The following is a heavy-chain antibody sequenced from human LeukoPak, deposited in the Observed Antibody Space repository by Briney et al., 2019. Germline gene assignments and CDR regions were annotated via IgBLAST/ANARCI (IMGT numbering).Heavy chain of an antibody. Sequence: GGSLRLSCAASGFTFSSYSMNWVRQAPGKGLEWVSSISSSSSYIYYADSVKGRFTISRDNAKNSLYLQMNSLRAEDTAVYYCASGRRNYYDSSGRDYWGQGTLVTVSS. CDR1: GFTFSSYS. V-gene: IGHV3-21*04. D-gene: IGHD3-22*01. J-gene: IGHJ4*02. CDR3: ASGRRNYYDSSGRDY. CDR2: ISSSSSYI.